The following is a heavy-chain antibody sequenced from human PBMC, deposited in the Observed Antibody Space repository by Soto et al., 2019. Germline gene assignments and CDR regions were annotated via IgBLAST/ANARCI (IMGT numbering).Heavy chain of an antibody. D-gene: IGHD6-19*01. J-gene: IGHJ3*02. Sequence: ASLKVSCTASGYTFTIHGTSWVRQAPGQGLERMGWISAYNGNTNYAQKLQGRVTRTTDTSTSTAYMELRSVRSDDTAVQYCARECGQKEWLGKDYDDFDIWGQETMVTVSS. V-gene: IGHV1-18*01. CDR1: GYTFTIHG. CDR3: ARECGQKEWLGKDYDDFDI. CDR2: ISAYNGNT.